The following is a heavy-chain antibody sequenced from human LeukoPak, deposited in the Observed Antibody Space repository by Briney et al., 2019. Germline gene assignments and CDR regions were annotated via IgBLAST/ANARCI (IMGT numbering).Heavy chain of an antibody. D-gene: IGHD1-26*01. V-gene: IGHV4-59*01. CDR3: ALLESHRPPDY. J-gene: IGHJ4*02. CDR2: IHSGST. Sequence: GSLRLSCAASGFTFSNYGMNWVRQAPGKGLEWIGYIHSGSTTYNPSLKNRVTISVDTSNNQFSLRLTSVTAADTAVYFCALLESHRPPDYWGQGTLVTVSS. CDR1: GFTFSNYG.